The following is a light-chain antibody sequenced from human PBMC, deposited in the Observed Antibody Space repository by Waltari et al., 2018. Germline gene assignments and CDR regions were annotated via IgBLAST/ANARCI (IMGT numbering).Light chain of an antibody. CDR3: QQYNTYSRT. CDR1: QSVLYSSNKKRY. V-gene: IGKV4-1*01. J-gene: IGKJ1*01. Sequence: EIVMTQSPESLAVSLGERASINCKSSQSVLYSSNKKRYLAWYQQKPGQPPKLLIYWASTRQSGVPDRFSGSGSGTDFTLTISSLQPDDFATYYCQQYNTYSRTFGQGTTVEVK. CDR2: WAS.